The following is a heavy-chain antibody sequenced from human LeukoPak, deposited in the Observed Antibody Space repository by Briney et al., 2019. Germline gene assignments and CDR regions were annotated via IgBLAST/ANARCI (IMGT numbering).Heavy chain of an antibody. CDR3: ARTYDFGRGPPGDAFDN. Sequence: GGSLRLSCATSGFTFTIFGINWLRQAPGKGPEWVSYIDARSGITYYADSVQGRFTIFRDNAKEPVFLQMNRLRVDDTAVYYCARTYDFGRGPPGDAFDNWGQGTPVTVSS. CDR2: IDARSGIT. CDR1: GFTFTIFG. J-gene: IGHJ3*02. D-gene: IGHD3-3*01. V-gene: IGHV3-48*01.